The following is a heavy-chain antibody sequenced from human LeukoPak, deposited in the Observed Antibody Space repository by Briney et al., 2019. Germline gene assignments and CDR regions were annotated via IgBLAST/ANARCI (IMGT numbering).Heavy chain of an antibody. CDR3: ARGPYYYDSSGSY. CDR1: GGSISSSSYY. D-gene: IGHD3-22*01. V-gene: IGHV4-39*07. J-gene: IGHJ4*02. CDR2: IYYRGST. Sequence: PSETLSLTCTVSGGSISSSSYYWGWIRQPPGKGLEWIGSIYYRGSTYYNPSLKSRVNISVDTSKNQFSLKLSSVTAADTAVYYCARGPYYYDSSGSYWGQGPLVTVSS.